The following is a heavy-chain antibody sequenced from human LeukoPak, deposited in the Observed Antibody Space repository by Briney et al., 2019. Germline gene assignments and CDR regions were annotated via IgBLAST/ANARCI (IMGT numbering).Heavy chain of an antibody. D-gene: IGHD2-2*03. CDR3: ARSGYCSSTSCYAPTYNWFDP. J-gene: IGHJ5*02. V-gene: IGHV5-51*01. CDR1: GYSFTSYW. Sequence: GESLKISCKGSGYSFTSYWIGWVRQMPGKGLEWMGIIYPGDSDTRYSPSFQGQVTISADKSISTAYQQWSSLKASDTAMYYCARSGYCSSTSCYAPTYNWFDPWGQGTLVTVSS. CDR2: IYPGDSDT.